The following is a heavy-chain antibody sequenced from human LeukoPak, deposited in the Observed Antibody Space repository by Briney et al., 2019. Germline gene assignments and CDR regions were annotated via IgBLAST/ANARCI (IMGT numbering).Heavy chain of an antibody. J-gene: IGHJ4*02. V-gene: IGHV1-69*04. Sequence: GASVKVSCKASGYTFTSYGISWVRQAPGHGLEWMGRIIPILGIANYAQKFQGRVTITADKSTSTAYMELSSLRSEDTGVYYCATGLTIFGVVIIFGGPDYWGQGPLVTVSS. CDR2: IIPILGIA. D-gene: IGHD3-3*01. CDR3: ATGLTIFGVVIIFGGPDY. CDR1: GYTFTSYG.